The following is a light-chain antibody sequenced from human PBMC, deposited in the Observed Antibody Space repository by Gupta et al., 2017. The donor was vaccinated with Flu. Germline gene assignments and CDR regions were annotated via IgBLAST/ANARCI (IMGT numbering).Light chain of an antibody. Sequence: SYVLTQPPSVSVAPGQPAKISCGGDNIGSKSVHWYPQKPGQAPILVVYYDSDRPSGIPERFSGSNSGTTATLTIIRVEAGDEADYYCQVWDTSADHGVFGGGTRLTV. CDR3: QVWDTSADHGV. CDR1: NIGSKS. V-gene: IGLV3-21*02. CDR2: YDS. J-gene: IGLJ3*02.